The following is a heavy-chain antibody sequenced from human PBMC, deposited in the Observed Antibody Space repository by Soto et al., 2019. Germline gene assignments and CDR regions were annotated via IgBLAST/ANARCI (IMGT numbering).Heavy chain of an antibody. CDR3: ARSSTALAFDP. CDR2: IYYSGST. J-gene: IGHJ5*02. V-gene: IGHV4-39*01. Sequence: SETLSLTCTVSGGSISSSSYYWGWIRQPPGKGLERIGSIYYSGSTYYNPSLKSRVTISVDTSKNQFSLKLSSVTAADTAVYYCARSSTALAFDPWGQGTLVTVSS. CDR1: GGSISSSSYY. D-gene: IGHD2-15*01.